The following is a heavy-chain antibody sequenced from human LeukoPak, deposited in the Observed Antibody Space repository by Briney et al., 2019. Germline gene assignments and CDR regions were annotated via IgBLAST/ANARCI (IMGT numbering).Heavy chain of an antibody. CDR3: AKDNGCRSTSCYAPYYFDY. J-gene: IGHJ4*02. CDR2: ISYDGRNK. V-gene: IGHV3-30*18. Sequence: GGSLRLSCAASGFTFSSYGMHWVRQAPGKGLEWVAVISYDGRNKYYEDSVKGRFTISRDNSKNTLYLQMNSLRAEDTAVYYCAKDNGCRSTSCYAPYYFDYWGQGTLVTVSS. CDR1: GFTFSSYG. D-gene: IGHD2-2*01.